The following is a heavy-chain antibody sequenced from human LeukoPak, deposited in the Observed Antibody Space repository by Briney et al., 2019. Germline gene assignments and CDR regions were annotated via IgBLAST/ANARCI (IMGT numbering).Heavy chain of an antibody. Sequence: PGGSLRLSCAASGFTFSSYSMNWVRQAPGKGLEWVSSISSSSSYIYYADSVKGRFTISRDNSKNTLYLQMNSLRAEDTAVYYCAKYSHPSAPYYDFWSGYYSSTYFDYWGQGTLVTVSS. J-gene: IGHJ4*02. D-gene: IGHD3-3*01. CDR2: ISSSSSYI. V-gene: IGHV3-21*06. CDR3: AKYSHPSAPYYDFWSGYYSSTYFDY. CDR1: GFTFSSYS.